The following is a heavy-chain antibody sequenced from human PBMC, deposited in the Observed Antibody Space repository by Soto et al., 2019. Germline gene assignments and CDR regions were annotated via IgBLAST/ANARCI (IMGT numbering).Heavy chain of an antibody. CDR2: IYYSGRT. Sequence: SGTLSLTCAASGGTISSNSYYWVWIRQPPGKGLEWIGSIYYSGRTYYNPSLKSRVTISVDTSKNQSSLKLGSVTAADMAVYYCARHVPPRTMVRGGSYDVDYWGQGNL. J-gene: IGHJ4*02. D-gene: IGHD3-10*01. CDR3: ARHVPPRTMVRGGSYDVDY. V-gene: IGHV4-39*01. CDR1: GGTISSNSYY.